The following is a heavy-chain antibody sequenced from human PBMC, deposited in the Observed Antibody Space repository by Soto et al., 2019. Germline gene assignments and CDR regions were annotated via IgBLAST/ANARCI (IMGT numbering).Heavy chain of an antibody. J-gene: IGHJ4*02. V-gene: IGHV2-70*04. CDR1: GFSLSTSGMR. CDR3: ARIRPKGIGSGWFVFDY. D-gene: IGHD6-19*01. CDR2: IDWDDDK. Sequence: ASGPTLVNPTQTLTLTCTFSGFSLSTSGMRVSWIRQPPGKALEWLARIDWDDDKFYSTSLKTRLTISKDTSKNQVVLTMTNMDPVDTATYYCARIRPKGIGSGWFVFDYWGQGTLVTVSS.